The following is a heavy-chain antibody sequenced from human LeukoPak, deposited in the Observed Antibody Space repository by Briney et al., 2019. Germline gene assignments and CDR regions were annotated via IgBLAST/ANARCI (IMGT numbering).Heavy chain of an antibody. CDR1: GFTFNTGA. CDR2: VSTNGGNT. CDR3: VKERVSGEWFFDH. D-gene: IGHD3-3*01. V-gene: IGHV3-64D*06. J-gene: IGHJ4*02. Sequence: GGSLRLSCSASGFTFNTGAMHWVRQAPGKGLEYVSTVSTNGGNTYYADSVKGRFTISRDNSKNTLSLQMTSLRPEDTAIYYCVKERVSGEWFFDHWGQGTLVTVSS.